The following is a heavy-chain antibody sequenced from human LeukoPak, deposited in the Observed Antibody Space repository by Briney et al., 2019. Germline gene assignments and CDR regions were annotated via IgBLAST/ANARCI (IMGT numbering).Heavy chain of an antibody. Sequence: PGGSLRLSCAASGFTFKYNTMNWVRLAPGKGLEWVSAIGSSGDSTYYADSVKGRFTMSRDNSKNIVYLQLSSLRSDDTAVYYCARGVGIAVAVNFDYWGQGTLVTVSS. V-gene: IGHV3-23*01. CDR1: GFTFKYNT. CDR3: ARGVGIAVAVNFDY. J-gene: IGHJ4*02. D-gene: IGHD6-19*01. CDR2: IGSSGDST.